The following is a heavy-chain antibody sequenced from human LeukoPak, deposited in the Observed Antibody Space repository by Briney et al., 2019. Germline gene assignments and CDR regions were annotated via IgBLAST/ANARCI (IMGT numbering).Heavy chain of an antibody. J-gene: IGHJ4*02. CDR2: ISWNSGNI. D-gene: IGHD1/OR15-1a*01. Sequence: PGGSLRLSCAGSGFTFDDYAMHWVRQAPGKGLEWVSGISWNSGNIGYADSVKGRFIVSRDNAKNSLYLQMNSLRDEDMAVYYCAKDPGPGGWNRGYFDYWGQGTLVTVSS. CDR1: GFTFDDYA. V-gene: IGHV3-9*03. CDR3: AKDPGPGGWNRGYFDY.